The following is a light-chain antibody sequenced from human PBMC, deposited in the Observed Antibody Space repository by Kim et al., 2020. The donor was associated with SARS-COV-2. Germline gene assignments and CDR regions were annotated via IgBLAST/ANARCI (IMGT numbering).Light chain of an antibody. Sequence: SVGERVTLTCRASKRIRNHLAWYQQRPGKAPKFLIHKASLLEDGVPTRFSGSQSGTEFTLTISSLQADDFATYYCQQYDIFPYNFGQGTKLEI. CDR1: KRIRNH. CDR3: QQYDIFPYN. J-gene: IGKJ2*01. V-gene: IGKV1-5*03. CDR2: KAS.